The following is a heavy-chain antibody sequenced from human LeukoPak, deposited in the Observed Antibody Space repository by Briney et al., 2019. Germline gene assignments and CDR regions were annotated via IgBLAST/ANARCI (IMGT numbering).Heavy chain of an antibody. CDR3: ARDSAIRVWELIPHDAFDI. D-gene: IGHD1-26*01. J-gene: IGHJ3*02. CDR1: GYTRTELS. Sequence: ASVRVSCKVSGYTRTELSMHWVRQAPGKGLEWMGGFDPEDGETIYAQKFQGRVTMTEDTSTDTAYMELSSLRSEDTAVYYCARDSAIRVWELIPHDAFDIWGQGTMVTVSS. CDR2: FDPEDGET. V-gene: IGHV1-24*01.